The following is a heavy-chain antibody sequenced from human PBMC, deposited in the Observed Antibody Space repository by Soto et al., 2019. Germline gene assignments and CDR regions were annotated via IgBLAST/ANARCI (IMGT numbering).Heavy chain of an antibody. CDR3: ARGTPKGDYYDSSGYDY. J-gene: IGHJ4*02. CDR2: GCYGGST. V-gene: IGHV4-30-4*01. Sequence: TLSLTCTVSGGSISSGDYYWGWIRQPPGKGLEWIGYGCYGGSTSYNPSLKSRVTISVDTSKNQFSLKLSSVTAADTAVYYCARGTPKGDYYDSSGYDYWGQGTLVTVSS. D-gene: IGHD3-22*01. CDR1: GGSISSGDYY.